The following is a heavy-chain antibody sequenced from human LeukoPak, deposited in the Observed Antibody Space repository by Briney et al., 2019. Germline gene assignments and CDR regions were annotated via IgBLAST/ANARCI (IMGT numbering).Heavy chain of an antibody. V-gene: IGHV1-69*13. CDR3: ARDRYNWNYEDYYYYYMDV. CDR2: IIPIFGTA. J-gene: IGHJ6*03. Sequence: SVKVSCKASGGTFSSYAISWVRQAPGQGLEWMGGIIPIFGTANYAQKFQGRVTITADESTSTAYMELSSLRSEDTAVYYCARDRYNWNYEDYYYYYMDVWGKGTTVTVSS. CDR1: GGTFSSYA. D-gene: IGHD1-7*01.